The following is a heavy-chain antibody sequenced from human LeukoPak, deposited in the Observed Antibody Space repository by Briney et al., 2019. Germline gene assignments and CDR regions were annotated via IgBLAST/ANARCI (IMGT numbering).Heavy chain of an antibody. CDR1: GGTFSSYA. CDR2: IIPIFGTA. CDR3: ARGGYCSSTSCPHPSYYYYYYMDV. J-gene: IGHJ6*03. Sequence: SVKVSFKASGGTFSSYAISWVRQAPGQGLEWMGGIIPIFGTANYAQKFQGRVTITTDESTSTAYMELSSLRSEDTAVYYCARGGYCSSTSCPHPSYYYYYYMDVWGKGTTVTVSS. V-gene: IGHV1-69*05. D-gene: IGHD2-2*01.